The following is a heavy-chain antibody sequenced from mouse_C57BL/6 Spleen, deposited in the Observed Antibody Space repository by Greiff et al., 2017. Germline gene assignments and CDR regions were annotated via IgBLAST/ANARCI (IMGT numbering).Heavy chain of an antibody. D-gene: IGHD1-1*01. CDR1: GFTFSDYG. J-gene: IGHJ1*03. V-gene: IGHV5-17*01. CDR3: AREDYYYGSDWYFDV. Sequence: DVKLVESGGGLVKPGGSLKLSCAASGFTFSDYGMHWVRQAPEKGLEWVAYISSGSSTIYYADTVKGRFTISRDNAKNTLFLQMTSLRSEDTAMYYCAREDYYYGSDWYFDVWGTGTTVTVSS. CDR2: ISSGSSTI.